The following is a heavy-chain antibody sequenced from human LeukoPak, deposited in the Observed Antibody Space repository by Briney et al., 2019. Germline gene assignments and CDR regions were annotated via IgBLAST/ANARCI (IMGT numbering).Heavy chain of an antibody. J-gene: IGHJ4*02. CDR1: GYRFTSYW. CDR3: ARLGGDLYCTSTRCFYDY. CDR2: IYAGDSNT. D-gene: IGHD2-2*01. Sequence: GESLKIPCKGSGYRFTSYWIGWVRRMPGKGLEWMGLIYAGDSNTRYRPSFQGQVTISVDKSISTAYLQWSSLKASDTAMYYCARLGGDLYCTSTRCFYDYWGQGTLVTVSP. V-gene: IGHV5-51*01.